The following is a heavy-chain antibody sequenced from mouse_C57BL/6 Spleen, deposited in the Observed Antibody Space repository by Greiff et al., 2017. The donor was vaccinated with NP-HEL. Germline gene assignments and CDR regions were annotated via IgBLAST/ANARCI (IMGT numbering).Heavy chain of an antibody. Sequence: QVQLQQPGAELVKPGASVKMSCKASGYTFTSYWITWVKQRPGQGLEWIGDIYPGSGSTNYNEKFKSKATLTVDTSSSTAYMQLSSLTSEDSAVYYCARYYCGSSYLYSWGQGTTLTVSS. CDR3: ARYYCGSSYLYS. CDR2: IYPGSGST. V-gene: IGHV1-55*01. CDR1: GYTFTSYW. D-gene: IGHD1-1*01. J-gene: IGHJ2*01.